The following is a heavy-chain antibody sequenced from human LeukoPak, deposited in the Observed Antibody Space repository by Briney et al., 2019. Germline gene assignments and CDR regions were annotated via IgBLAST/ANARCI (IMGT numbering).Heavy chain of an antibody. CDR3: ARHANYDFWSGGRGYFDY. V-gene: IGHV4-61*02. CDR1: GGSISSGSYY. J-gene: IGHJ4*02. CDR2: IYTSGST. Sequence: SETLSLTCTVSGGSISSGSYYWSWIRQPAGKGLEWIGRIYTSGSTYYNPSLKSRVTISVDTSKNQFSLKLSSVTAADAAVYYCARHANYDFWSGGRGYFDYWGQGTLVTVSS. D-gene: IGHD3-3*01.